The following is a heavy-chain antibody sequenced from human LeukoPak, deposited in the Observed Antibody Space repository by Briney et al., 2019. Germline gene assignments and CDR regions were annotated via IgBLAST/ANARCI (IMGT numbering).Heavy chain of an antibody. CDR1: GFTFSDYA. CDR3: AKDWASHCGGQCYFNN. J-gene: IGHJ4*02. V-gene: IGHV3-30-3*01. D-gene: IGHD2-21*01. CDR2: ISYDGGSK. Sequence: GGSLRLSCVASGFTFSDYAMHWVRQAPGKGLEWVALISYDGGSKYYGDFTKGRFTISRDNSQNTLFLQIDSLRDDDTAVYYCAKDWASHCGGQCYFNNWGQGTLVIVSS.